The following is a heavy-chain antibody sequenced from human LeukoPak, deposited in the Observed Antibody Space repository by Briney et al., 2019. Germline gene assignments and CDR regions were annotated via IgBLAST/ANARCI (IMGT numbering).Heavy chain of an antibody. D-gene: IGHD3-22*01. CDR3: AKNAGSSVYSVLDY. V-gene: IGHV3-33*06. J-gene: IGHJ4*02. Sequence: GRSLRLSCAASGFTFSRSGMHWVRQAPGKGLEWVAVIWDDGSTQKYADSVKGRFTISRDNSKNTLYLQMNSLRAEDTAVYYCAKNAGSSVYSVLDYWGQGTLGTVSS. CDR1: GFTFSRSG. CDR2: IWDDGSTQ.